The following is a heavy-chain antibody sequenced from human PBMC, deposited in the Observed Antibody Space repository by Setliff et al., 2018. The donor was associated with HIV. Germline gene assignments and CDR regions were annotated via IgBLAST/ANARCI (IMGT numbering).Heavy chain of an antibody. V-gene: IGHV4-61*09. CDR3: AVYSSDWYPFFDF. CDR1: GDSMSSETFY. J-gene: IGHJ4*02. Sequence: ASETLSLTCTVSGDSMSSETFYWSWVRKPAGKRLEWIAHISPSESTNYHPALKSRATISLDTSKKQVYLTLTSVTAADTAVYYCAVYSSDWYPFFDFWGQGTLVTVSS. CDR2: ISPSEST. D-gene: IGHD6-19*01.